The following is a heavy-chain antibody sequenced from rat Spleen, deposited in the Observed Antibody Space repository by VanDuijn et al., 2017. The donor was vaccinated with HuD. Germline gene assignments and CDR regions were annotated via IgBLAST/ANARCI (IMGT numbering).Heavy chain of an antibody. CDR2: INSAGST. Sequence: EVQLQESGPGLVKPSQSLSLTCSVTGYSITSSFRWNWIRKFPGNKLEWMGYINSAGSTNYNPSLKSRISITRDTSKNQFFLQVNSVTTEDTTTYYCARSLGRVYNNYFDSWGQGVMVTVSS. V-gene: IGHV3-3*01. CDR3: ARSLGRVYNNYFDS. CDR1: GYSITSSFR. J-gene: IGHJ2*01. D-gene: IGHD1-10*01.